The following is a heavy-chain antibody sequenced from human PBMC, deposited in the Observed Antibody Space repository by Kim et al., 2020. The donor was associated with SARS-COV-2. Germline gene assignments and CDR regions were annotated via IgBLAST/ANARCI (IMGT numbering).Heavy chain of an antibody. Sequence: ASVKVSCKASGYTFTSYAMHWVRQAPGQRLEWMGWINAGNGNTEYSQKFQGRVTITRDTSASTAYMELSSLRSEDTAVYYCARVSQLPPIATFDPWGQGTLVTVSS. D-gene: IGHD6-13*01. CDR3: ARVSQLPPIATFDP. J-gene: IGHJ5*02. CDR2: INAGNGNT. CDR1: GYTFTSYA. V-gene: IGHV1-3*01.